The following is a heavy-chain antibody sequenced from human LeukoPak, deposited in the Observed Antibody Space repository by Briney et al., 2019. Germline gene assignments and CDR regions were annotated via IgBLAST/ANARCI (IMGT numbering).Heavy chain of an antibody. CDR1: GVSLSRTSNY. V-gene: IGHV4-39*07. D-gene: IGHD5-12*01. CDR2: LDYSEDS. CDR3: ARSYSGYATFDY. Sequence: PSETLSLTCTVSGVSLSRTSNYWGWIRQPPGKGLEWIGSLDYSEDSSYSPSLKSRVTMSLDTSKNQLSLRLSSVTAADTAIYYCARSYSGYATFDYWGQGTVVTVSS. J-gene: IGHJ4*02.